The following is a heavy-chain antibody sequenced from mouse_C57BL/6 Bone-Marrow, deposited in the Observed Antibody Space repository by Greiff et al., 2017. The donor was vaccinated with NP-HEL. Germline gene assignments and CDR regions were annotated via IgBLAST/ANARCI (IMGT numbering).Heavy chain of an antibody. J-gene: IGHJ3*01. V-gene: IGHV1-82*01. Sequence: VQLQQSGPELVKPGASVKISCKASGYAFSSSWMNWVKQRPGKGLEWIGRIYPGDGDTNYNGKFKGKATLTADKSSSTAYMELRSLTSEDSAVYFCARFYLFFAYWGQGTLVTVSA. CDR1: GYAFSSSW. D-gene: IGHD5-5*01. CDR3: ARFYLFFAY. CDR2: IYPGDGDT.